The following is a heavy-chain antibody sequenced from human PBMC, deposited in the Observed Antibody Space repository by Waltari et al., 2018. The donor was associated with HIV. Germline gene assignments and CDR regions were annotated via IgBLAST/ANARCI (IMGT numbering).Heavy chain of an antibody. CDR2: IYYTGRA. D-gene: IGHD1-26*01. V-gene: IGHV4-39*01. J-gene: IGHJ2*01. Sequence: QLQLQESGPGLVKPSETLSTTCAVSGGSVSSSSYFWGWIRQPPGKGLEWVGRIYYTGRAYYNPSLKSRVTISVDTSKNQFSLKVTSVTAADTAVYYCARHALRVGAAYWNFDLWGRGTLVTVSS. CDR1: GGSVSSSSYF. CDR3: ARHALRVGAAYWNFDL.